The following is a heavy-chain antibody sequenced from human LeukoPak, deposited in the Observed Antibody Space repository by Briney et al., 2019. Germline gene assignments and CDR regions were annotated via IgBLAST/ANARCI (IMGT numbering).Heavy chain of an antibody. V-gene: IGHV3-53*01. CDR3: ARMNSLRYGSRWFIDY. J-gene: IGHJ4*02. CDR2: IYSGGTT. D-gene: IGHD6-13*01. Sequence: PGGSLRLSCAASGFSVSNNYMIWVRQAPGKGLEWVSVIYSGGTTHYADSVKGRFTISRDNSKNTLSLQMNSLRAEDTAVYFCARMNSLRYGSRWFIDYWGQGTLVTVSS. CDR1: GFSVSNNY.